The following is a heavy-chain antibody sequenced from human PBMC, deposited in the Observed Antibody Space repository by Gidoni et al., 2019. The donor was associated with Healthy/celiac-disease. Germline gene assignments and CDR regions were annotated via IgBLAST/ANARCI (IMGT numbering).Heavy chain of an antibody. CDR2: ISYDGSNK. J-gene: IGHJ4*02. CDR3: AGTLRGYDYELLGY. Sequence: QVQLVESGGGVVQPGRSLRLSCAASGFTFSSYGMHWVRQAPGKGLEWVAVISYDGSNKYYADSVKGRFTISRDNSKNTLYLQMNSLRAEDTAVYYCAGTLRGYDYELLGYWGQGTLVTVSS. V-gene: IGHV3-30*03. CDR1: GFTFSSYG. D-gene: IGHD5-12*01.